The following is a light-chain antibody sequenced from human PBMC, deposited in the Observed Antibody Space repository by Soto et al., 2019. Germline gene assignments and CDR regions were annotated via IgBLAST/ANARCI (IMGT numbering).Light chain of an antibody. V-gene: IGLV2-14*01. J-gene: IGLJ2*01. CDR2: DVS. Sequence: QSALTQPASVSGSPGQSITISCTGTSSDVGGYNYVSWYQQHPGKAPKLMIYDVSNRPSGVSNRFSGSKSGNTASLTISGXXXEDEADYYCSSYTSSSTLVVXGGGTKLTVL. CDR1: SSDVGGYNY. CDR3: SSYTSSSTLVV.